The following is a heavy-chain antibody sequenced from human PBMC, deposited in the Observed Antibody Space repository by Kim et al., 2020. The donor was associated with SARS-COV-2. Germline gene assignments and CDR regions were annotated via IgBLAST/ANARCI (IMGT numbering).Heavy chain of an antibody. D-gene: IGHD1-1*01. V-gene: IGHV3-74*03. Sequence: GGSLRLSCAASGFIFSNYWMHWVRQAPGKGLVWVSHITSDGSSTTYADSVKGRFTVSRDNAKNTLFLQMNTLSAEDTALYYCARGAGGFDFWGKGTVVT. CDR1: GFIFSNYW. J-gene: IGHJ4*02. CDR2: ITSDGSST. CDR3: ARGAGGFDF.